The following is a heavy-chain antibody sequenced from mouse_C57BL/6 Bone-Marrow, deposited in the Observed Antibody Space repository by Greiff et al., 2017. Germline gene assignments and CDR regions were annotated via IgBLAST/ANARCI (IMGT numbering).Heavy chain of an antibody. J-gene: IGHJ3*01. D-gene: IGHD2-3*01. CDR1: GFSLTSYG. V-gene: IGHV2-2*01. Sequence: VQLKESGPGLVQPSQSLSITCTVSGFSLTSYGVHWVRQSPGKGLEWLGVIWSGGSTDYNAAFISRLSISKDNSKSQVFFKMNSLQADDTAIYYCARKGYDGWAWFAYWGQGTLVTVSA. CDR2: IWSGGST. CDR3: ARKGYDGWAWFAY.